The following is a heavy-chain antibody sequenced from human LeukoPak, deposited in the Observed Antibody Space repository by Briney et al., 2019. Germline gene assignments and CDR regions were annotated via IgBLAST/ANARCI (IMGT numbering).Heavy chain of an antibody. CDR2: ISSSSSTI. J-gene: IGHJ4*02. Sequence: PGGSLRLSCAASGFTFSSYSMLWVRQAPGKGLEWVSYISSSSSTIYYADSVKGRFTISRDNAKNSLYLQMNTLIAEDTAVYYCARDRHKYNYDSGGYPPYWGQGTLVTVSS. CDR3: ARDRHKYNYDSGGYPPY. CDR1: GFTFSSYS. D-gene: IGHD3-22*01. V-gene: IGHV3-48*01.